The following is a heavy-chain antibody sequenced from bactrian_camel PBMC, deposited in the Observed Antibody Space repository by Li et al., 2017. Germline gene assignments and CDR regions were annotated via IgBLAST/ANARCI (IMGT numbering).Heavy chain of an antibody. CDR1: GYNPSTYC. CDR2: IAPGGSQ. CDR3: ASSLLRGSCGTGDAFRY. V-gene: IGHV3S53*01. J-gene: IGHJ6*01. D-gene: IGHD1*01. Sequence: QLVESGGGLVQPGGSLRLSCVASGYNPSTYCRGWFRQAPEKEREEVAFIAPGGSQYYAASLRGRFAVSRDNAKNTLYLQMNSLKSEDTAMYYCASSLLRGSCGTGDAFRYWGEGTQVTVS.